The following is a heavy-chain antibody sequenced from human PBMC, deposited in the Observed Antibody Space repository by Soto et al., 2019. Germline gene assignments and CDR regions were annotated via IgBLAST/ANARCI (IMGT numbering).Heavy chain of an antibody. V-gene: IGHV4-34*01. CDR3: ARHGGYYFDY. CDR2: IGHSGGT. CDR1: CGSFSGYY. J-gene: IGHJ4*02. Sequence: SSETLSLTCAVYCGSFSGYYWSWIRQPPGQGLEWIGEIGHSGGTIYNPSLEGRVTISGDSSNNQFSLNLNSVTAADTAVYYCARHGGYYFDYWGQGAPVTVSS. D-gene: IGHD3-16*01.